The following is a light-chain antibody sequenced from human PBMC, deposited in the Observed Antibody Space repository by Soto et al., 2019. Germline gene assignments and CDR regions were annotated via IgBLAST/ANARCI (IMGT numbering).Light chain of an antibody. CDR3: QQSYSTPRT. V-gene: IGKV1-39*01. J-gene: IGKJ1*01. CDR2: ATS. CDR1: QSIRTY. Sequence: DIQMTQSPSSLSASVGDRVTITCRASQSIRTYLNWYQQKPGQAPKVLISATSNLQTGVPSRFSGSGSGTDFTLTISSLQPEDFGTYYCQQSYSTPRTFGQGNKVDI.